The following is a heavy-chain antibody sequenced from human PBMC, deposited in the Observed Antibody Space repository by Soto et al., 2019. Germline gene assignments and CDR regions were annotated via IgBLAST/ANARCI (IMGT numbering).Heavy chain of an antibody. V-gene: IGHV4-34*01. CDR1: GGSFSGFS. Sequence: PSETLSLTCGVNGGSFSGFSWIWIRQLPGKGLEWIGEINRSGGTKYNPSLKSRVSISVDTSKNQFSLKLSSVTAADTAVYYCARAYYDFWSGYQRNAFDIWGQGTMVTVSS. J-gene: IGHJ3*02. CDR2: INRSGGT. D-gene: IGHD3-3*01. CDR3: ARAYYDFWSGYQRNAFDI.